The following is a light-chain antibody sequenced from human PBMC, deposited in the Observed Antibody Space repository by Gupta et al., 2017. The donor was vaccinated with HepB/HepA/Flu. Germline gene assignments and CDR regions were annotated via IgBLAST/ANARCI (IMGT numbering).Light chain of an antibody. CDR3: QQYNNWPPWT. V-gene: IGKV3-15*01. J-gene: IGKJ1*01. CDR2: GAS. CDR1: QSVRSN. Sequence: EIVMTQSPATLSVSPGSRATLSCRSSQSVRSNLAWYQQKPGQAPRLLIYGASTRATGIPARFSGSGCGREFTLTISSRQSEDFAVYYCQQYNNWPPWTFGQGTKVEIK.